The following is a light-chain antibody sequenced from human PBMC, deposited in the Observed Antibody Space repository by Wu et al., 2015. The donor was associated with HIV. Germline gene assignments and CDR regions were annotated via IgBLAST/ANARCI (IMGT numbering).Light chain of an antibody. Sequence: EVVVTQSPATLSLSTGERAALSCRASQSIGNSLGWYQQKPGQAPRLLIYDASTRTTGIPARFSGSGSGTDFTLTISSLEPEDFAVYYCQQRANWPLTFGQGHDWKLN. V-gene: IGKV3-11*01. CDR2: DAS. CDR3: QQRANWPLT. CDR1: QSIGNS. J-gene: IGKJ5*01.